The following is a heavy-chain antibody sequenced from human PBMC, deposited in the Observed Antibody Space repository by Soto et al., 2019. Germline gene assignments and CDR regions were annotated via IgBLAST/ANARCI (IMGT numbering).Heavy chain of an antibody. CDR2: ISSSGDAT. Sequence: EVQLLESGGDLVQPGGSLRLSCAASGFTFSTYAMTWVRQAPGKGLEWVSIISSSGDATYYLDSVKGRFTISRDNSRNPLHLQMNSLRAEDAAVYFCAKNGDFWSWGMDVWGQGTTVTVSS. CDR1: GFTFSTYA. J-gene: IGHJ6*02. CDR3: AKNGDFWSWGMDV. D-gene: IGHD3-3*01. V-gene: IGHV3-23*01.